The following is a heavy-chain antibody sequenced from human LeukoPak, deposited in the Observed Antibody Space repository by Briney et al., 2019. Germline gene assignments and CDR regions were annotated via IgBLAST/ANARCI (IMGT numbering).Heavy chain of an antibody. CDR2: INWDGGRI. V-gene: IGHV3-43*01. J-gene: IGHJ3*02. D-gene: IGHD2-2*01. Sequence: GGSLRLSCAVSGFTFDDYTMNWVRQAPGKGLEWVSLINWDGGRIYYADSVKGRFTISRDNSRNSLYLQMNSLRAEDTAVYYCARATPRDIVVVPADPNAFDIWGQGTMVTVSS. CDR1: GFTFDDYT. CDR3: ARATPRDIVVVPADPNAFDI.